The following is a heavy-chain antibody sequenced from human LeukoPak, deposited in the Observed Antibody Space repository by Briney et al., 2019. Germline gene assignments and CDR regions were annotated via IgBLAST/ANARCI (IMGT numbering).Heavy chain of an antibody. CDR3: ARGPTRANSSDY. CDR2: IKQDGTEK. CDR1: GFTFSSYW. D-gene: IGHD2/OR15-2a*01. V-gene: IGHV3-7*01. J-gene: IGHJ4*02. Sequence: SGGSLRLSCAASGFTFSSYWMSWVRQAPGKGLEWVANIKQDGTEKYYVDSVKGRFTISRDNAKNSLYLQTNSLRAEDTAMYYCARGPTRANSSDYWGQGTLVTVSS.